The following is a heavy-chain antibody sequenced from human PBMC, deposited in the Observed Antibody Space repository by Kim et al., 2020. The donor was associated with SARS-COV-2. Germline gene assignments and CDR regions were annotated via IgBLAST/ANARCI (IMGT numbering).Heavy chain of an antibody. J-gene: IGHJ4*01. CDR1: GFTFSTYA. V-gene: IGHV3-23*01. Sequence: GGSLRLSCAASGFTFSTYAMSWVRQAPGKGLEWVSSISDNGDSTYYADSVKGRFTISRDNSRNTVYLQMNSLTAGDTAVYLCAKSREYTSRGYFDYWGHGTRVTVSS. D-gene: IGHD3-10*01. CDR3: AKSREYTSRGYFDY. CDR2: ISDNGDST.